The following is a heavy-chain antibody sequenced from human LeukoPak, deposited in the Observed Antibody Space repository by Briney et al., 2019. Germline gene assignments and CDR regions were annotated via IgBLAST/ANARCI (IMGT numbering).Heavy chain of an antibody. CDR3: MGSLIDY. D-gene: IGHD3-10*01. CDR2: IYRGGDT. J-gene: IGHJ4*02. V-gene: IGHV3-66*01. Sequence: GGSLRLSCAASGFTFSSYAMSWVRQAPGKGLEWVSVIYRGGDTYYADSVKGRFTISRDNSKNTLYLQMNSLRAEDTAVYYCMGSLIDYWGQGTLVTVSS. CDR1: GFTFSSYA.